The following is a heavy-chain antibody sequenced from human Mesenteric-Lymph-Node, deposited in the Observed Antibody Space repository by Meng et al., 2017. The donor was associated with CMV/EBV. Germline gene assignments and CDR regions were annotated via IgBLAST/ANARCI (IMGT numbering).Heavy chain of an antibody. J-gene: IGHJ3*02. D-gene: IGHD3-3*01. CDR2: IRSKVYGGTT. Sequence: GGSLRLSCTASGFTFDDDAMSWVRQAPGKGLEWVGFIRSKVYGGTTNYAASVHGRFTISRDDSKSIAVLQMNSLKSDDTAVYYCTSSTLPLRFLECYAFDIWGQGTEVTVSS. CDR1: GFTFDDDA. V-gene: IGHV3-49*04. CDR3: TSSTLPLRFLECYAFDI.